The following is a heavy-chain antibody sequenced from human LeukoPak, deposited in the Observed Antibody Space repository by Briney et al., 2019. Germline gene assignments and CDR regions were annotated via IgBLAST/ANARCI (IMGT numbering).Heavy chain of an antibody. Sequence: PGKSLRLSCAASGFTFSSYEMNWVRQAPGKGLEWVSYISDTSTIYYADSVKGRFTISRDNAKNSLYLQMNSLRAEDTAVYYCAREYTGSDYFDYWGQGTLVTVPS. D-gene: IGHD5-12*01. CDR1: GFTFSSYE. CDR2: ISDTSTI. V-gene: IGHV3-48*03. J-gene: IGHJ4*02. CDR3: AREYTGSDYFDY.